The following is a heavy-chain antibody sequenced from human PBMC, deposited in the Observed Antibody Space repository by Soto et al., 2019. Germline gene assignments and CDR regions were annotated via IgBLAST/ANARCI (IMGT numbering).Heavy chain of an antibody. V-gene: IGHV1-3*01. CDR3: ASGDIVVLPDPLKTDTYYYYYGMDV. Sequence: PSVKVSCKASGYTFTSYAMHWVRQAPGQRLEWMGWINAGNGNTKYSQKFQGRVTITRDTSASTAYMELSSLRSEDTAVYYCASGDIVVLPDPLKTDTYYYYYGMDVWGQGTTVTVSS. CDR2: INAGNGNT. D-gene: IGHD2-2*01. J-gene: IGHJ6*02. CDR1: GYTFTSYA.